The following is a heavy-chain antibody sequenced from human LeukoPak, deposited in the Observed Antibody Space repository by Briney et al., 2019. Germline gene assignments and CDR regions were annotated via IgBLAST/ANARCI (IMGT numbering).Heavy chain of an antibody. Sequence: GGSLRLSCAASGFNFNEHAMHWVRQAPGKGLEWVAVISYDGSNKYYADSVKGRFTISRDNSKNTLYLQMNSLRAEDAAVYYCAKEARYSGSWYYYYYGMDVWGQGTTVTVSS. V-gene: IGHV3-30*18. J-gene: IGHJ6*02. CDR3: AKEARYSGSWYYYYYGMDV. CDR2: ISYDGSNK. D-gene: IGHD6-13*01. CDR1: GFNFNEHA.